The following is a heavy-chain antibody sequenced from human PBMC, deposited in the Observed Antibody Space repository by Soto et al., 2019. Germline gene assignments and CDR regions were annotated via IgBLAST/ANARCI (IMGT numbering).Heavy chain of an antibody. D-gene: IGHD2-15*01. CDR3: ARPPLPGYSIHFNS. V-gene: IGHV5-51*01. Sequence: GESLKISCKASGYIFIDYWIGWVPQMPGKGLEWMGIVYPRDSDTRYSPSFQGQVTISADRSTGTAFLQWRSLKASDTALYYCARPPLPGYSIHFNSWGQGTLVTVSS. J-gene: IGHJ4*02. CDR2: VYPRDSDT. CDR1: GYIFIDYW.